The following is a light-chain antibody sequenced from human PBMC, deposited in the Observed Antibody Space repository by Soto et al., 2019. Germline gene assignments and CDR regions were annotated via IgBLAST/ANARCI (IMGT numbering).Light chain of an antibody. CDR1: TSDIGFYNY. Sequence: QSVLTQPASVSGSPGQSLTISCTGTTSDIGFYNYVSWYQQYPGNAPKLLIYGVTNRPSGISNRFSGSKSGSTASLTISGLRDEDEADYYCSLYTSENTYVFGTGTKVTVL. V-gene: IGLV2-14*01. CDR2: GVT. J-gene: IGLJ1*01. CDR3: SLYTSENTYV.